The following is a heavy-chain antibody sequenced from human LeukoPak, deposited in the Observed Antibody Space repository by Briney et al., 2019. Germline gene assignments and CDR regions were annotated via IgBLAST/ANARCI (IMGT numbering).Heavy chain of an antibody. D-gene: IGHD1-1*01. CDR1: GDSVSSNSAA. Sequence: SQTLSLTCAISGDSVSSNSAAWTWIRQSPSRGLEWLGRTYYRSKWYNDYAVSVKSRITINPDTSKNQFSLQLNSVTPEDTAVYYCARDRLQLLDAFDIWGQGTMVTVSS. CDR2: TYYRSKWYN. CDR3: ARDRLQLLDAFDI. V-gene: IGHV6-1*01. J-gene: IGHJ3*02.